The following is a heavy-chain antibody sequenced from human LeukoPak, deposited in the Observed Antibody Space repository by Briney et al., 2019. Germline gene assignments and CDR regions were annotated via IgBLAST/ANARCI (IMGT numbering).Heavy chain of an antibody. CDR1: GGSISSYY. Sequence: PSETLSLTCTVSGGSISSYYWSWIRQPPGKGLEWIGYIYYSGSTNYNPSLKSRVTISVDTSKNQFSLKLSSVTAADTAVYYCARSPLSAAAGLFDYWGQGTPVTVSS. CDR2: IYYSGST. D-gene: IGHD6-13*01. J-gene: IGHJ4*02. CDR3: ARSPLSAAAGLFDY. V-gene: IGHV4-59*01.